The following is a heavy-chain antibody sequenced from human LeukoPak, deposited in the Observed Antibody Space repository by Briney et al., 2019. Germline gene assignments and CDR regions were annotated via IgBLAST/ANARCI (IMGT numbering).Heavy chain of an antibody. Sequence: SVKVSCKASGGTFSSYAISWVRQAPGQGLEWMGGIIPIFGTANYAQKFQGRVTITTDESTSTAYMELSSLRSEDTAVYYCARPSTREDPHYYYYYMDVWGKGTTVVVSS. CDR1: GGTFSSYA. D-gene: IGHD1-14*01. V-gene: IGHV1-69*05. CDR2: IIPIFGTA. CDR3: ARPSTREDPHYYYYYMDV. J-gene: IGHJ6*03.